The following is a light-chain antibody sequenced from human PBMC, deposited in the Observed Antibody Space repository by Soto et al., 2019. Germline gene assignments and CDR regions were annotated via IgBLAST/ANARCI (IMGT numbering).Light chain of an antibody. Sequence: QSVLTQPPSASGTPGQRVTISCSGSSSNIGSNAVNWYQQLPGTAPKLLIYDNNQRPSGVPDRFSGSKSGTSASLAISGLQSEDEADFYCAAWDDSLNDFVFGTGTKVPS. CDR3: AAWDDSLNDFV. J-gene: IGLJ1*01. V-gene: IGLV1-44*01. CDR1: SSNIGSNA. CDR2: DNN.